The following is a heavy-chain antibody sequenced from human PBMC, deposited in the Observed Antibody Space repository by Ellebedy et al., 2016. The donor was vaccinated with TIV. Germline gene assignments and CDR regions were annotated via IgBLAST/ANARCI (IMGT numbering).Heavy chain of an antibody. J-gene: IGHJ5*02. CDR2: IYHSETT. D-gene: IGHD3-10*01. CDR1: GFTFNNFG. CDR3: ARVGLRFGELSTWKWFDP. V-gene: IGHV4-38-2*01. Sequence: ESLKISCAASGFTFNNFGLSWIRQPPGKGLEWVGSIYHSETTYYNPSLKSRVTISVDTSKNQFSLKLNSVTAADTAVYFCARVGLRFGELSTWKWFDPWGQGTLVTVSS.